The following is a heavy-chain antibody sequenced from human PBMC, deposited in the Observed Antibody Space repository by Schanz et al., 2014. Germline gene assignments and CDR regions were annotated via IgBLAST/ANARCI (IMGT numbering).Heavy chain of an antibody. J-gene: IGHJ6*03. CDR3: ARQGRAGPTSSRKTYFPYHYTDV. CDR2: INPSGGST. V-gene: IGHV1-46*01. D-gene: IGHD2-2*01. CDR1: GYTFTSYY. Sequence: QVQLVQSGAEVKKPGASVKVSCKASGYTFTSYYMHWVRQAPGQGLEWMGIINPSGGSTSYAQKFQGRFTMTRDTSTTTVYMELSSLGTDDTAVYFCARQGRAGPTSSRKTYFPYHYTDVWGKGTTVIVSS.